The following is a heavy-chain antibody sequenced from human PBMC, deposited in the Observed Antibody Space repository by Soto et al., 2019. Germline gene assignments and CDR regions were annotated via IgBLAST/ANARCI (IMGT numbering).Heavy chain of an antibody. CDR1: GFTFSSYA. J-gene: IGHJ6*02. CDR3: AKVPKERKMNYYDYYRMDV. V-gene: IGHV3-23*01. Sequence: GGSLRLSCAASGFTFSSYAMSWVRQAPGKGLEWVSAISGSGGRTYYADSVKGRFTISRDNSKNTIYLQMNSLRAEDTDVYYCAKVPKERKMNYYDYYRMDVWGQGTTVTVSS. CDR2: ISGSGGRT.